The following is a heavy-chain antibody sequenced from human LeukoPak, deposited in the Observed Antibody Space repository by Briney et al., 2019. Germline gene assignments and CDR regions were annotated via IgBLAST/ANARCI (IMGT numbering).Heavy chain of an antibody. J-gene: IGHJ3*02. Sequence: GASVKVSCKASGYTFTGYYMHWVLQAPGQGLEWMGWINPNSGGTNYAQKFQGRVTMTRDTSISTAYMELSRLRSDDTAVYYCARDHGYCSSTSCYNAFDIWGQGTMVTVSS. CDR2: INPNSGGT. D-gene: IGHD2-2*02. V-gene: IGHV1-2*02. CDR1: GYTFTGYY. CDR3: ARDHGYCSSTSCYNAFDI.